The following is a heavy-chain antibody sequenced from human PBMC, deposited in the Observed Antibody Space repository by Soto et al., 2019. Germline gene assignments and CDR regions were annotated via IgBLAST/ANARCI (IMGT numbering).Heavy chain of an antibody. CDR3: ATRQYCSSTSCYPDYYYGMDV. CDR1: GYTLTELS. J-gene: IGHJ6*02. V-gene: IGHV1-24*01. CDR2: FDPEDGET. Sequence: ASVKVSCKVSGYTLTELSMHWVRQAPGKGLEWMGGFDPEDGETIYAQKFQGRVTMTEDTSTDTAYMELSSLRSGDTAVYYCATRQYCSSTSCYPDYYYGMDVWGQGTTVTVSS. D-gene: IGHD2-2*01.